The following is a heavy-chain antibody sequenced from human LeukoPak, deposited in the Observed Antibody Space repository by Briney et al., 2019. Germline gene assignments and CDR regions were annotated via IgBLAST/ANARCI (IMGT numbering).Heavy chain of an antibody. CDR3: ARGRGPYGWFDP. CDR1: GFTFSSYW. J-gene: IGHJ5*02. Sequence: GGSLRLSCAASGFTFSSYWMNWARQAPGKGLEWVASINHNGNVNYYVDSVKGRFTISRDNAKNTLYLQMNSLRVEDTAVYYCARGRGPYGWFDPWGQGTLVTVSS. V-gene: IGHV3-7*01. D-gene: IGHD3-10*01. CDR2: INHNGNVN.